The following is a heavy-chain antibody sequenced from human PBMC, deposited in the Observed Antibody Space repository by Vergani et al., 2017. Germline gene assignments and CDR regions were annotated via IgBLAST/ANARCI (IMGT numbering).Heavy chain of an antibody. CDR3: ARKKYYDSKDYYQVEPFDY. V-gene: IGHV3-21*06. D-gene: IGHD3-22*01. CDR1: GFSFSTYS. J-gene: IGHJ4*02. CDR2: ISGRSNYR. Sequence: EVQLQESGGGLVKPGGSLRVSCAASGFSFSTYSINWVRQAPGQGLEWVSSISGRSNYRYYADSLKGRFTISRDNSKNSVYLQMNSLRAEDTAIYYCARKKYYDSKDYYQVEPFDYWGQGTLVTVSS.